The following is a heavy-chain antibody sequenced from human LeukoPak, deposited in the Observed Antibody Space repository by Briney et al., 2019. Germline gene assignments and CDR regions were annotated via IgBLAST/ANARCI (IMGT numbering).Heavy chain of an antibody. V-gene: IGHV1-46*01. CDR2: INPNGGST. Sequence: ASVTASCTASGYTFTIYYMHWVRQAPGQGLEWMGVINPNGGSTTYAQKFQGRVTMTRDRSTTTVYMELSSLRSEDTAVYYCARDPSGSWQWFDYWGQGTLVTVSS. CDR3: ARDPSGSWQWFDY. CDR1: GYTFTIYY. J-gene: IGHJ4*02. D-gene: IGHD1-26*01.